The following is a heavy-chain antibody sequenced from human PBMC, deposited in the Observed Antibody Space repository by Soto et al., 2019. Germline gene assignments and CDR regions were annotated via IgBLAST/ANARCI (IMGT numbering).Heavy chain of an antibody. J-gene: IGHJ6*02. CDR3: ARERTSKGGMDI. Sequence: EVQLVESGGGLVQPGGSLRLSCAASGFTFSSDWMNWVRQSPGKGLEWVSRIISGGTRATYADFVKGRFTITRYNAKNTLYLQMHSLTADDTAVYYCARERTSKGGMDIWGQGTTVTVSS. V-gene: IGHV3-74*01. CDR1: GFTFSSDW. CDR2: IISGGTRA.